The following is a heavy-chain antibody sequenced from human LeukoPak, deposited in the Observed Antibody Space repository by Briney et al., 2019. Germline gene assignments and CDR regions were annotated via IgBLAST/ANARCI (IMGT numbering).Heavy chain of an antibody. CDR2: ISWNGVTI. Sequence: GGSLRLSCEVSGVIFEQYGMHWVRQAPGKGLEWVAGISWNGVTINYGESVKGRFTISRDNAKSFLYLQMNSLRPEDTALYYCVKDISGWSYFDYWGQGTRVSVS. D-gene: IGHD6-19*01. V-gene: IGHV3-9*01. CDR3: VKDISGWSYFDY. J-gene: IGHJ4*02. CDR1: GVIFEQYG.